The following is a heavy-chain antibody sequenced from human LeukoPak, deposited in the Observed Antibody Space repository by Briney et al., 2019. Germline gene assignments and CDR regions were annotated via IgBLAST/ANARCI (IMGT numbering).Heavy chain of an antibody. CDR1: GYTFTSYG. Sequence: ASVKVSCKASGYTFTSYGISWVRQAPGQGLEWMGWISAYNGNTNYAQKLQGRVTMTTDTSTSTAYMELRSLRSDDTAVYYCARVLPYYDYVWGELVDWGRGTLVTVSS. CDR3: ARVLPYYDYVWGELVD. J-gene: IGHJ4*02. D-gene: IGHD3-16*01. V-gene: IGHV1-18*01. CDR2: ISAYNGNT.